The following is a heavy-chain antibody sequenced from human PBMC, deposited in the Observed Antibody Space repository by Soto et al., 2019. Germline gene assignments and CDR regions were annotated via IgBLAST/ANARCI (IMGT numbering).Heavy chain of an antibody. J-gene: IGHJ6*02. D-gene: IGHD6-13*01. CDR1: GGTFSSYA. V-gene: IGHV1-69*13. CDR3: ARDSHSSSPLVFYGMDV. CDR2: IIPIFGTA. Sequence: GASVKVSCKASGGTFSSYAISWVRQAPGQGLEWMGGIIPIFGTANYAQKFQGRVTITADESTSTAYMELSSLRSEDTAVYYCARDSHSSSPLVFYGMDVWGQGTTVTVSS.